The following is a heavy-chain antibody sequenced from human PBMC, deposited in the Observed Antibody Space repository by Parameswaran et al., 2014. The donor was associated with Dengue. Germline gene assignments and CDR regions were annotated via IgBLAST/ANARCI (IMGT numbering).Heavy chain of an antibody. Sequence: VRQAPGKGLEWVSVIYSGGSTYYADSVKGRFTISRDNSKNTLYLQMNSLRAEDTAVYYCARLLYYYDSSGYYYIRAFDIWGQGTMVTVSS. J-gene: IGHJ3*02. CDR3: ARLLYYYDSSGYYYIRAFDI. D-gene: IGHD3-22*01. V-gene: IGHV3-66*02. CDR2: IYSGGST.